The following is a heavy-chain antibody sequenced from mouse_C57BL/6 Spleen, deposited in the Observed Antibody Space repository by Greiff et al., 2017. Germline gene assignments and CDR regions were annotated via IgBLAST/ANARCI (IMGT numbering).Heavy chain of an antibody. CDR3: ARERRAYGSSRPIFDY. V-gene: IGHV5-16*01. CDR1: GFTFSDYY. J-gene: IGHJ2*01. Sequence: EVMLVESEGGLVQPGSSMKLSCTASGFTFSDYYMAWVRQVPEKGLEWVANINYDGSSTYYLDSLKSRFIISRDNAKNILYLQMSSLKSEDTATYYCARERRAYGSSRPIFDYWGQGTTLTVSS. CDR2: INYDGSST. D-gene: IGHD1-1*01.